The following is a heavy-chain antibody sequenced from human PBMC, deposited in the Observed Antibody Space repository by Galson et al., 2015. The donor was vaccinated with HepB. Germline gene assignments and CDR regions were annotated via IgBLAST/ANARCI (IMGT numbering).Heavy chain of an antibody. Sequence: SLRLSCAASGFTFSSYSMNWVRQAPGKGLEWVSYISSSSSTIYYADSVKGRFTISRDNAKNSLYLQMNSLRDEDTAVYYCARGRGRWLPSAPLDYWGQGTLVTVSS. D-gene: IGHD5-24*01. V-gene: IGHV3-48*02. CDR3: ARGRGRWLPSAPLDY. CDR2: ISSSSSTI. J-gene: IGHJ4*02. CDR1: GFTFSSYS.